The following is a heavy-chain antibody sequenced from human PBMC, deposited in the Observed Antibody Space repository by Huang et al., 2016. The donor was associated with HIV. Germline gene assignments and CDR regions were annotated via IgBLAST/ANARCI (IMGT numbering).Heavy chain of an antibody. CDR1: GESLGTYY. CDR2: VNDGGDI. CDR3: ARRFRVAATRKWFDP. V-gene: IGHV4-34*01. Sequence: QVQLQQWGAGLLKPSETLALTCAVYGESLGTYYWAWIRRPPGKGLQWIGEVNDGGDINYNPSLEMRVTISVDTSRNQVSLTLTSMTAADTATYYCARRFRVAATRKWFDPWGQGTLVIVSS. J-gene: IGHJ5*02. D-gene: IGHD3-10*01.